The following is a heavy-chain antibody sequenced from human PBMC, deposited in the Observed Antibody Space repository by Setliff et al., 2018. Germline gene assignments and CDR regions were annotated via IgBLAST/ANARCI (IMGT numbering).Heavy chain of an antibody. D-gene: IGHD1-26*01. CDR1: GGSISSGGYY. Sequence: SETLSLTCTVSGGSISSGGYYWSWIRQHPGKGLEWIGYIYYSGSTNFNPSLKSRVTMSVDASKNQISLKLMSVTAADTAVYYCASRNSDGGPEYFQHWGQGALVTVSS. CDR3: ASRNSDGGPEYFQH. CDR2: IYYSGST. V-gene: IGHV4-61*08. J-gene: IGHJ1*01.